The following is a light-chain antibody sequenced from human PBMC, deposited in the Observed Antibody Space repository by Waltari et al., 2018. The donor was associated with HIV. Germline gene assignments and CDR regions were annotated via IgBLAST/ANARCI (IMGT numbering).Light chain of an antibody. V-gene: IGLV2-14*01. CDR2: EVS. J-gene: IGLJ3*02. CDR1: SSDVGGYDY. Sequence: QSALTQPASVSGSRGQSITISCTGTSSDVGGYDYVSWYQQHPGKAPKLMMYEVSNRPSGVSSRFSGSKSGNTASLTISGLQAEDEADYYCSSYTSGSTPVVFGGGTKLTV. CDR3: SSYTSGSTPVV.